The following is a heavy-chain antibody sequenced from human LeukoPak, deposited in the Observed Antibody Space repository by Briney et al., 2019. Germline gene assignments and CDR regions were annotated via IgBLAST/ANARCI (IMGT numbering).Heavy chain of an antibody. D-gene: IGHD6-6*01. CDR2: ISGSGGST. CDR1: GFTFSSYA. Sequence: PGRSLRLSCAASGFTFSSYAMSWVRQAPGKGLEWVSAISGSGGSTYYADSVKGRFTISRDNSKNTLYLQMNSLRAEDTAVYYCAKPLEQLMAFDIWGQGTMVTVSS. CDR3: AKPLEQLMAFDI. V-gene: IGHV3-23*01. J-gene: IGHJ3*02.